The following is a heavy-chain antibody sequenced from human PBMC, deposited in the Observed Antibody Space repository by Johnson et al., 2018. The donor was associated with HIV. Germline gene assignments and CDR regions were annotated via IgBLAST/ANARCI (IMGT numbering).Heavy chain of an antibody. CDR2: ISWNSGNI. Sequence: VQLVESGGGLVQPGRSLRLSCAGSGFTFDDYAMHWVRQAPGKGLEWVSSISWNSGNIDYADSVKGRFPISRDNAKNSLYLQMNSLRGEDTAFYYCAKDISGYGDSVDDAFDIWGQGTMVTVSS. J-gene: IGHJ3*02. D-gene: IGHD4-17*01. V-gene: IGHV3-9*01. CDR3: AKDISGYGDSVDDAFDI. CDR1: GFTFDDYA.